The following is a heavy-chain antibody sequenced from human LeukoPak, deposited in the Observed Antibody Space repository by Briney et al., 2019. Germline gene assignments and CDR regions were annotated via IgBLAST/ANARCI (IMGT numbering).Heavy chain of an antibody. D-gene: IGHD6-13*01. Sequence: ASVKVSCKASGYTFTSYYIHWVRQAPGQGLEWIGIINPSGGSTSYAQKFQGRVTMTRDTSTSTVYMELSSLRSEDTAVYYCARGAPYSSSWYLWFDPWGQGPLVTVSS. CDR3: ARGAPYSSSWYLWFDP. J-gene: IGHJ5*02. CDR2: INPSGGST. V-gene: IGHV1-46*01. CDR1: GYTFTSYY.